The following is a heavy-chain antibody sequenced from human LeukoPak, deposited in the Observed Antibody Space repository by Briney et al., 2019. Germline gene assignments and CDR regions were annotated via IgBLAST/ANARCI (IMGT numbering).Heavy chain of an antibody. D-gene: IGHD6-13*01. J-gene: IGHJ4*02. V-gene: IGHV3-48*01. CDR3: ARVLNSLAAAGNFDY. CDR2: ISSSSSTI. Sequence: PGGSLRLSCAASGVTFSSYSMNWVRQAPGKGLEWVSYISSSSSTIYYADSVKGRFTISRDNAKNSLYLQMNSLRAEDTAVYYCARVLNSLAAAGNFDYWGQGTLVTVSS. CDR1: GVTFSSYS.